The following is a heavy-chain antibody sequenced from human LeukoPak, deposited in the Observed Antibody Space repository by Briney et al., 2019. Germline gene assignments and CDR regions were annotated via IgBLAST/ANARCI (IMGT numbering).Heavy chain of an antibody. D-gene: IGHD2-15*01. CDR1: GFTLTNYW. CDR3: AKWTVISGYYHIDY. CDR2: IKEDGSVK. J-gene: IGHJ4*02. Sequence: GGSLRLSCAASGFTLTNYWMTWVRQAPGKGLEWVANIKEDGSVKYYMDSVKGRFTISRDNAKNSQYLQMNSLRAEDTAVYYCAKWTVISGYYHIDYWGQGTLVTVSS. V-gene: IGHV3-7*01.